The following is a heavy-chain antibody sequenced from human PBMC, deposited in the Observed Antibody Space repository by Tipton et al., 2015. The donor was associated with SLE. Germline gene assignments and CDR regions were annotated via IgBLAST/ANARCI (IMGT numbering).Heavy chain of an antibody. CDR3: ARDLSSSGISDY. CDR1: GGSISSDTFY. D-gene: IGHD6-19*01. J-gene: IGHJ4*02. Sequence: TLSLTCIVSGGSISSDTFYWGWIRQPPGKGLEWIGTIYYSGSTSYNPSLKSRVTISIDTSNDHFSLRLSSVTAADTAVYYCARDLSSSGISDYWGQGTLVTVSS. V-gene: IGHV4-39*07. CDR2: IYYSGST.